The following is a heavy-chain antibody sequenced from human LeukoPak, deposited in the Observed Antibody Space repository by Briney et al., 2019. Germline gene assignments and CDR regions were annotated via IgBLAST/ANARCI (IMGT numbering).Heavy chain of an antibody. Sequence: SETLSLTCTVSGGSISSYYWSWIRQPPGKGLEWIGNIYYSGSTNYNPSLKSRVTISVDTSKNQFSLKLSSVTAADTAVYYCARGPSYDYVWGSYRYYFDYWGQGTLVTVSS. CDR1: GGSISSYY. CDR2: IYYSGST. D-gene: IGHD3-16*01. V-gene: IGHV4-59*08. CDR3: ARGPSYDYVWGSYRYYFDY. J-gene: IGHJ4*02.